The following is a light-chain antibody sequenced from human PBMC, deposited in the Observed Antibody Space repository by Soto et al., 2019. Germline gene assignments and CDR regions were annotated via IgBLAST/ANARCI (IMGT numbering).Light chain of an antibody. Sequence: DIVMTQTPLSLPVTPGAPASISCRSSQSLFDSDDGTTYLDWYLQKPGQSPQLLISTLSYRASGVPDRFSGSGSGTYFTLKIRRVEAEDVGVYYCMQALETPDSFGQGTKVDIK. V-gene: IGKV2-40*01. J-gene: IGKJ2*03. CDR2: TLS. CDR1: QSLFDSDDGTTY. CDR3: MQALETPDS.